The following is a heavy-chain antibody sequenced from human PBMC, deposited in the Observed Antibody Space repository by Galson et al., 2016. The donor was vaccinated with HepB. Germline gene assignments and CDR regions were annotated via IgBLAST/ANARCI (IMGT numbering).Heavy chain of an antibody. CDR2: INAGSNTI. CDR1: GFDFSIYS. D-gene: IGHD5-18*01. Sequence: SLRLSCAASGFDFSIYSMNWVHQAPGKGLEWISFINAGSNTIYYADSVKGRFSISRDNARNSLYLQMNSLRDDDTAVYYCARVGTTSMVPAWFDPWGQGTLVTVSS. CDR3: ARVGTTSMVPAWFDP. J-gene: IGHJ5*02. V-gene: IGHV3-48*02.